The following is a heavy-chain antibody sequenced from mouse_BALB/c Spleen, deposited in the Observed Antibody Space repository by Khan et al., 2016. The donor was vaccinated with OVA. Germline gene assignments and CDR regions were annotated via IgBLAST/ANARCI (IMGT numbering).Heavy chain of an antibody. Sequence: EVELVESGGGLVKPGGSLKLSCAASGPTFSSFSMSWVCQTPEKRLEWVATISRGGDNTYYPDSVKGRFTISRDNAKNNLYLQLSSLRSEDPAFYYCARANYVTFAYWGQGTLVTFSA. CDR1: GPTFSSFS. J-gene: IGHJ3*01. V-gene: IGHV5-9*03. D-gene: IGHD1-1*02. CDR2: ISRGGDNT. CDR3: ARANYVTFAY.